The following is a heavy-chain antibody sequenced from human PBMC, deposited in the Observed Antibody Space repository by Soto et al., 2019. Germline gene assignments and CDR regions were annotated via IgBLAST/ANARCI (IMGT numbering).Heavy chain of an antibody. CDR2: IIPIFGTA. V-gene: IGHV1-69*13. Sequence: SVKVSCKASGGTFSSYAISWVRQAPGQGLEWMGGIIPIFGTANYAQKFQGRVTITADGSTSTDYMELSSLRSEGTAGYYCARVVRGGGNPSKGYYGMDVWGQGTTVTVSS. D-gene: IGHD2-15*01. CDR3: ARVVRGGGNPSKGYYGMDV. J-gene: IGHJ6*02. CDR1: GGTFSSYA.